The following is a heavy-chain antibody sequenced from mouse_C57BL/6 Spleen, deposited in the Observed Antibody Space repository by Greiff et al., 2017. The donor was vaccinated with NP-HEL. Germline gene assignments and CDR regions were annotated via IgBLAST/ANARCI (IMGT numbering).Heavy chain of an antibody. CDR2: IRLKSDNYAT. CDR1: GFTFSNYW. Sequence: EVKVVESGGGLVQPGGSMKLSCVASGFTFSNYWMNWVRQSPEKGLEWVAQIRLKSDNYATHYAESVKGRFTISRDDSKSSVYLQMNNLRAEDTGIYYCTGPYDGYHFDYWGQGTTLTVSS. D-gene: IGHD2-3*01. CDR3: TGPYDGYHFDY. V-gene: IGHV6-3*01. J-gene: IGHJ2*01.